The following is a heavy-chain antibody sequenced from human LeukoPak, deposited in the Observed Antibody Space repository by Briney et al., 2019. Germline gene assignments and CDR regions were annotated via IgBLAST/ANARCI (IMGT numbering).Heavy chain of an antibody. J-gene: IGHJ4*02. CDR3: ARSGYSYDYFDY. CDR1: GFTISSYS. CDR2: ISSSSSTI. V-gene: IGHV3-48*02. Sequence: TGGSLRLSCAGSGFTISSYSMNWVRQAPGKGLEWVSYISSSSSTIYYADSVKGRFTISRDNAKNSLYLQMNSLRDEDTAVYYCARSGYSYDYFDYWGQGTLVTASS. D-gene: IGHD5-18*01.